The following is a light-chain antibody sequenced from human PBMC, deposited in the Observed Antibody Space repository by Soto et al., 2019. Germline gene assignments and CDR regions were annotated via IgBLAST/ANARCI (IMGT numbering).Light chain of an antibody. Sequence: QSALTKPASVSGSRGQSIPISCTGTSSDVGAYNFVSWYQQHPGKLPKLMIFDVSRRPSGVSDRFSGSKSGNTASLTISGLQAEDEGDYYCLSYTSSSTHVFVSGTKLTVL. CDR3: LSYTSSSTHV. J-gene: IGLJ1*01. CDR2: DVS. V-gene: IGLV2-14*03. CDR1: SSDVGAYNF.